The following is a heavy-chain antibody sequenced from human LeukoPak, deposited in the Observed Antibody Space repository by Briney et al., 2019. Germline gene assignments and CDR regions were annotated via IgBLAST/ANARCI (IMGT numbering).Heavy chain of an antibody. D-gene: IGHD5-18*01. Sequence: SVKVSCKASGGTFSRYTISWVRQAPGQGLEWMGRIIPILGIANYAQKFQGRVTITADKSTSTAYMELSSLRSEDTAVYYCARRDSSDYYYYGMDVWGQGTTVTVSS. CDR3: ARRDSSDYYYYGMDV. CDR2: IIPILGIA. J-gene: IGHJ6*02. CDR1: GGTFSRYT. V-gene: IGHV1-69*02.